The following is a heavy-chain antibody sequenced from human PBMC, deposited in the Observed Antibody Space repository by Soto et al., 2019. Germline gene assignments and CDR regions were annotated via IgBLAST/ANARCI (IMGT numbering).Heavy chain of an antibody. V-gene: IGHV5-51*01. J-gene: IGHJ4*02. CDR2: IYPGDSDT. CDR1: GYSFTSYW. Sequence: GESLKISCKGSGYSFTSYWIGWVRQMPGKGLEWMGIIYPGDSDTRYSPSFQGQVTISADKSISTAYLQWSSLKVSDTAMYYCARQAYDFWSGYYQNFDYWGQGTLVTVSS. CDR3: ARQAYDFWSGYYQNFDY. D-gene: IGHD3-3*01.